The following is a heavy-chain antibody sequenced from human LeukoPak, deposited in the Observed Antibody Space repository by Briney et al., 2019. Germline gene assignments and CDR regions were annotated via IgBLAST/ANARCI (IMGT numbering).Heavy chain of an antibody. CDR2: ISYDGSNK. D-gene: IGHD3-22*01. CDR1: GFTFSSYA. Sequence: GRSLRLSCAASGFTFSSYAMHWVRQAPGKGLGWVAVISYDGSNKYYADSVKGRFTISRDNSKNTLYLQMNSLRAEDTAVYYCARDPWYYDSSGYLDYWGQGTLVTVSS. CDR3: ARDPWYYDSSGYLDY. V-gene: IGHV3-30-3*01. J-gene: IGHJ4*02.